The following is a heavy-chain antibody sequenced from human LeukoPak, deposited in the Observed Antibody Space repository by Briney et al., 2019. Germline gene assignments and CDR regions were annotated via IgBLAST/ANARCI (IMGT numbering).Heavy chain of an antibody. Sequence: GESLKISCKGSGYSFTNYWIGWVRQMPGKGLEWMGIIYPGDSDTRYSPSFQGQVTISAAKSISTAYLQWSSLKASDTATYYCARRHGYGGSHFDYWGQGTLVTVSS. V-gene: IGHV5-51*01. D-gene: IGHD4-23*01. CDR3: ARRHGYGGSHFDY. J-gene: IGHJ4*02. CDR2: IYPGDSDT. CDR1: GYSFTNYW.